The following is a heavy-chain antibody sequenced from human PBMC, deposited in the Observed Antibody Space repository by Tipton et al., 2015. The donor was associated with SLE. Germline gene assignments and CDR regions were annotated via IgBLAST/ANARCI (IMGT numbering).Heavy chain of an antibody. V-gene: IGHV3-30*02. CDR3: AKDWAATLLAQGGVS. CDR2: IPSDGSNT. J-gene: IGHJ1*01. Sequence: QLVQSGGGLVQPGGSLRLSCSASGFTFSSYAIHWVRQAPGKGLEWVSYIPSDGSNTYYTDLVKGRFTISRANSKNTVYLQLNSLRTEDTAIYYGAKDWAATLLAQGGVSWGQGTLVPVST. CDR1: GFTFSSYA. D-gene: IGHD2-8*02.